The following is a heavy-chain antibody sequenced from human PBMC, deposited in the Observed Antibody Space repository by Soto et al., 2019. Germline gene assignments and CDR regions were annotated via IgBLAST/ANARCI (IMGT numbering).Heavy chain of an antibody. J-gene: IGHJ4*02. CDR3: ARDRGSYALDY. CDR1: GYTFTNYG. D-gene: IGHD1-26*01. Sequence: QVQRVQSGAEVKKPGASVKVSCKASGYTFTNYGISWVRQAPGQGLEWMGWISANNGNTNYEQKLQGRVTMTTDTTTSTAYLELGSLRADDAAVYYCARDRGSYALDYWGQGTLVTVSS. V-gene: IGHV1-18*01. CDR2: ISANNGNT.